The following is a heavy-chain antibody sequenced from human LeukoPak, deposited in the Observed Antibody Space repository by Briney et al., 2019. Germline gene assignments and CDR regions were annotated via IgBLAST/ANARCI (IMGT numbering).Heavy chain of an antibody. J-gene: IGHJ4*02. D-gene: IGHD6-19*01. V-gene: IGHV3-74*01. CDR1: GFTFSSYW. Sequence: PGGSLRLSCAVSGFTFSSYWMHWVRHAPGKGMLWVSRINSDGSSTTYADSVKGRFTISRDNAKNTLYLQMNSLRAEDTAVYYCARDRGSGWYYFDYWGQGTLVTVSS. CDR2: INSDGSST. CDR3: ARDRGSGWYYFDY.